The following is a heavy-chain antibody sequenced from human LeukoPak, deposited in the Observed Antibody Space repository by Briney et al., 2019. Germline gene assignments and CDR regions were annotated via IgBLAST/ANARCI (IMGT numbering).Heavy chain of an antibody. CDR2: INPSGGST. D-gene: IGHD6-13*01. J-gene: IGHJ4*02. Sequence: ASVKVSCKASGYTFTSYYMHWVRQAPGQGLEWMGIINPSGGSTSCAQKFQGRVTITADESTSTAYMELSSLRSEDTAVYYCARDRLDSSSWSYFDYWGQGTLVTVSS. CDR3: ARDRLDSSSWSYFDY. CDR1: GYTFTSYY. V-gene: IGHV1-46*01.